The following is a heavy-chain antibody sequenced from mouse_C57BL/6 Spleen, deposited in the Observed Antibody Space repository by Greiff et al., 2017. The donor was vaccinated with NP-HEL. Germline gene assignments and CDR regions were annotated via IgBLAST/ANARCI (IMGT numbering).Heavy chain of an antibody. Sequence: QVQLQQPGAELVKPGASVKLSCKASGYTFTSYWMHWVKQRPGQGLEWIGMIHPNSGSTNYNEKFKSKATLTVDKSSSTAYMQLSSLTSEDSAVYYCARYHYGSSYWYFDVWGTGTTVTVSS. J-gene: IGHJ1*03. CDR1: GYTFTSYW. CDR3: ARYHYGSSYWYFDV. V-gene: IGHV1-64*01. D-gene: IGHD1-1*01. CDR2: IHPNSGST.